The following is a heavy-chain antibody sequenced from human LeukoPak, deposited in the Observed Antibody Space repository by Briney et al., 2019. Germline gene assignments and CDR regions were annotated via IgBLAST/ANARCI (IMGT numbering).Heavy chain of an antibody. D-gene: IGHD1-26*01. V-gene: IGHV3-23*01. CDR1: GFTFSSYA. Sequence: GGSLRLSCAASGFTFSSYAMSWVRQAPGKGLEWVSAISGSGGSTYYADSVKGRFTISRDNSKNTLYLQMNSLRAEDTAVYYCAKEDSLGYSGGPDAFDIWGQGTMVTVSS. J-gene: IGHJ3*02. CDR3: AKEDSLGYSGGPDAFDI. CDR2: ISGSGGST.